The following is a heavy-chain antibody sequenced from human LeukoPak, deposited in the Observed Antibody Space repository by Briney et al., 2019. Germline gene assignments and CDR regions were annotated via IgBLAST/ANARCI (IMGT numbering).Heavy chain of an antibody. Sequence: SETLSLTCTVSGGSISSYYWSWIRQPPGKGLEWIGYIYYSGSTNYNPSLKSRVTISVDTSKNQFSLKLSSVTAADTAVYYCARIYCSGTSCYNYFDAWGQGTLVTVSS. CDR2: IYYSGST. D-gene: IGHD2-2*02. CDR3: ARIYCSGTSCYNYFDA. J-gene: IGHJ4*02. CDR1: GGSISSYY. V-gene: IGHV4-59*08.